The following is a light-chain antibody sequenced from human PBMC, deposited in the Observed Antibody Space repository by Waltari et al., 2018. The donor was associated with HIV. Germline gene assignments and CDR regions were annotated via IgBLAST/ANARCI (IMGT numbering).Light chain of an antibody. Sequence: SSEMTQPPSVSVSPGQTASITCSGDTLGDKYASGYQQKPGQSPGLVLYQDNKRPSGIPALFSGSNSGNTATLTISGTQAMDEADYYCQAWDSSTGGVFGGGTKLTV. V-gene: IGLV3-1*01. CDR2: QDN. CDR3: QAWDSSTGGV. J-gene: IGLJ3*02. CDR1: TLGDKY.